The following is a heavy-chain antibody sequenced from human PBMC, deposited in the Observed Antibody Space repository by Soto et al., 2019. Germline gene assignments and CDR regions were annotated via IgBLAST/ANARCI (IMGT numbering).Heavy chain of an antibody. Sequence: GASVKVSCKASGYTFTSYAMHWVRQAPGQRLEWMGWINAGNGNTKYSQKFQGRVTITRDTSASTAYMDLSSLRSEDTAVYYCARPGWGAMVYYGMDVWGQGTTVTVSS. CDR2: INAGNGNT. CDR1: GYTFTSYA. J-gene: IGHJ6*02. V-gene: IGHV1-3*01. D-gene: IGHD5-18*01. CDR3: ARPGWGAMVYYGMDV.